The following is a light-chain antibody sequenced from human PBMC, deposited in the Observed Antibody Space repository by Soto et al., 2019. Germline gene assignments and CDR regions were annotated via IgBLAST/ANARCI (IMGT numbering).Light chain of an antibody. J-gene: IGKJ1*01. V-gene: IGKV3D-11*01. CDR1: QGVSINY. Sequence: EVVLTQSPGTLSLSPGERATLSCRASQGVSINYLAWYQQKPGQAPRLLIYDASNRATGIPARFSGSGSGTDFTLTISSLEPEDFAVYYCQQRSNWLWTFGQGTKVDIK. CDR2: DAS. CDR3: QQRSNWLWT.